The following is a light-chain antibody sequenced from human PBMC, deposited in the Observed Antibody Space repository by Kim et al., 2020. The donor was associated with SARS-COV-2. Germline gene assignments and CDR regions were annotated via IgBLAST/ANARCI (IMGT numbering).Light chain of an antibody. Sequence: GQSVTIPCAGTSSDVGSYSLVSWYQQYPGKVPTAIIYEDTKRPSGVSNRFSGSKSGNTASLTISGLQADDEAIYFCCSYAGDATVVFGGGTQLTVL. J-gene: IGLJ2*01. CDR2: EDT. V-gene: IGLV2-23*01. CDR1: SSDVGSYSL. CDR3: CSYAGDATVV.